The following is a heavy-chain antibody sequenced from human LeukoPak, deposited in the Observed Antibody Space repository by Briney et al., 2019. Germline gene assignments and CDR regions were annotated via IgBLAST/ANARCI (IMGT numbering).Heavy chain of an antibody. CDR2: IYTSGST. CDR1: GGSIRSYY. D-gene: IGHD1-26*01. Sequence: SETLSLTCTVSGGSIRSYYWSWIRQAAGKGLEWIGRIYTSGSTNYNPSLKSRVTMSVDTSKNQFSLKLSSVTAADTAVYYCARLGSGSYYDSRGQFDYWGQGTLVTVSS. CDR3: ARLGSGSYYDSRGQFDY. J-gene: IGHJ4*02. V-gene: IGHV4-4*07.